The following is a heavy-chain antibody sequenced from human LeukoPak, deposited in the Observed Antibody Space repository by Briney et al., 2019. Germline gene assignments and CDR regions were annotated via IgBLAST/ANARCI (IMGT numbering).Heavy chain of an antibody. CDR2: INSDGRSA. Sequence: GGSLRLSCAASGFSFSSYWMHWVRQAPGKSLVGFSRINSDGRSASDGDCVKGRFPISRDNAKNTLYLQMNSARAEGTAVYYCAREYKSGSKGQWGQGPLVTVSS. CDR3: AREYKSGSKGQ. V-gene: IGHV3-74*01. D-gene: IGHD1-26*01. CDR1: GFSFSSYW. J-gene: IGHJ4*02.